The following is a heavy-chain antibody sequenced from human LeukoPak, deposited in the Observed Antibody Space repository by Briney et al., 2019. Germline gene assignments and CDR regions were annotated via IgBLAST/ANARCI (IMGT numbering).Heavy chain of an antibody. Sequence: GGSLRLSCAASGFTFSSYGMHWVRQAPGKGLEWVAFIRYDGSNKYYADSVKGRFTMSRDNSKNTLYLQMNSLRAEDTAVYYCAKDLIAVAGPTGDYWGQGTLVTVSS. D-gene: IGHD6-19*01. CDR1: GFTFSSYG. V-gene: IGHV3-30*02. J-gene: IGHJ4*02. CDR3: AKDLIAVAGPTGDY. CDR2: IRYDGSNK.